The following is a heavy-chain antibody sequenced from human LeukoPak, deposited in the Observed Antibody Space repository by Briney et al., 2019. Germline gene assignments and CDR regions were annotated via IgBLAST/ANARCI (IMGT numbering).Heavy chain of an antibody. CDR3: ARRRYGYYFDY. CDR2: INHSGST. J-gene: IGHJ4*02. Sequence: SETLSLTCAVYGGSFSGYYWSWLRQPPGKGLEWIGEINHSGSTNYNPSLKSRVTISVDTSKNQFSLKLSSVTAADTAVYYCARRRYGYYFDYWGQGTLVTVSS. CDR1: GGSFSGYY. D-gene: IGHD5-18*01. V-gene: IGHV4-34*01.